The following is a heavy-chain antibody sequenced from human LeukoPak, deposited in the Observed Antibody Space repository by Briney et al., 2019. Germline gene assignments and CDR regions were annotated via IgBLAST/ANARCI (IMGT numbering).Heavy chain of an antibody. J-gene: IGHJ6*03. Sequence: SETLSLTCAVYGGSFSGYYWSWIRQPPGKGLEWIGEINHSGSTNYNPSLKSRVTISVDTSKNQFSLKLNSVTAADTAVYYCARKHGSGRKFPHYYYYYYMDVWGKETTVTISS. CDR2: INHSGST. CDR3: ARKHGSGRKFPHYYYYYYMDV. V-gene: IGHV4-34*01. D-gene: IGHD3-10*01. CDR1: GGSFSGYY.